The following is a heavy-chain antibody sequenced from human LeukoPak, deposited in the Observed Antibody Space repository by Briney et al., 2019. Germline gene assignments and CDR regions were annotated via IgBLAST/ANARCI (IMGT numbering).Heavy chain of an antibody. CDR1: GITLSNYG. J-gene: IGHJ4*02. CDR3: AKRGVVIRVILVGFHKEAYYFDS. V-gene: IGHV3-23*01. CDR2: ISGSGGST. Sequence: GGSLRLSCAVSGITLSNYGMSWVRQAPGKGLEWVAGISGSGGSTNYAGSVKGRFTISRDNRQNTLYLQMNSLRVEDTAVYLCAKRGVVIRVILVGFHKEAYYFDSWGQGALVTVSS. D-gene: IGHD3-22*01.